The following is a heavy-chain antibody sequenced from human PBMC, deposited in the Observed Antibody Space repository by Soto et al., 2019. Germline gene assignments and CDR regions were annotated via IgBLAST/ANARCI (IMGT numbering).Heavy chain of an antibody. CDR2: MNAKSGDT. D-gene: IGHD3-16*01. Sequence: PLKVSCTPSRYTFSDFDSDWLRQSSGQGPEWMGWMNAKSGDTFFPQRFQGKFNMTWDTSLSTAYMEVGSLTSDDTAIYYCSRGNPFNYAGFDVWGQGTTVTVSS. V-gene: IGHV1-8*01. CDR3: SRGNPFNYAGFDV. J-gene: IGHJ6*02. CDR1: RYTFSDFD.